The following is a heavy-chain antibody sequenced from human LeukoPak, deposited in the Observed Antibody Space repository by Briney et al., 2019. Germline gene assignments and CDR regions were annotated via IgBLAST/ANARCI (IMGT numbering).Heavy chain of an antibody. CDR2: INPNSGGT. CDR3: ARDHLLWFGELSLFHYYYYGMDV. D-gene: IGHD3-10*01. CDR1: GDTFTGYY. J-gene: IGHJ6*02. V-gene: IGHV1-2*06. Sequence: ASVKVSCKASGDTFTGYYMHWVRQAPGQGLEWMGRINPNSGGTNYAQKFQGRVTMTRDTSISTAYMELSRLRSDDTAVYYCARDHLLWFGELSLFHYYYYGMDVWGQGTTVTVSS.